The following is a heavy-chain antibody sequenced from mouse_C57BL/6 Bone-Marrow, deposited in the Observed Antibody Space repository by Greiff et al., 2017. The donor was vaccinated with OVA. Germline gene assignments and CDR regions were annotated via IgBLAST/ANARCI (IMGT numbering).Heavy chain of an antibody. CDR3: ARVNFGSSFDAMDY. CDR2: IDPANDNT. D-gene: IGHD1-1*01. Sequence: VQLQQSVAELVRPGASVKLSCTASGFNIKNTYMHWVKQRPEQGLEWIGRIDPANDNTTYAPKFQGKATMTADTSSNTASLQLSSLSSEDTAVYCGARVNFGSSFDAMDYWGQGTSVTVSS. CDR1: GFNIKNTY. V-gene: IGHV14-3*01. J-gene: IGHJ4*01.